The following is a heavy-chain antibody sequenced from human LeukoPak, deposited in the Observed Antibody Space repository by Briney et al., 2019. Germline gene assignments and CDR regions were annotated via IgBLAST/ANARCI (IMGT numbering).Heavy chain of an antibody. V-gene: IGHV3-11*04. D-gene: IGHD3-3*01. CDR2: ISSSGSTI. J-gene: IGHJ4*02. Sequence: KPGGSLRLSCAASGFTFSNYAMSWIRQAPGKGLEWVSYISSSGSTIYYADSVKGRFTISRDNAKNSLYLQMNSLRAEDTAVYYCARDYVNDFWSGYYPLGIWGQGTLVTVSS. CDR3: ARDYVNDFWSGYYPLGI. CDR1: GFTFSNYA.